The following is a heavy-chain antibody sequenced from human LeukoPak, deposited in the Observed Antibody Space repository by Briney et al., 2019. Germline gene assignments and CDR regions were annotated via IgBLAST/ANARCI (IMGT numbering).Heavy chain of an antibody. D-gene: IGHD3-9*01. CDR1: GFTFSSYG. V-gene: IGHV3-21*01. J-gene: IGHJ4*02. Sequence: GGSLRLSCAASGFTFSSYGMIWVRQAPGKGLEWVSSISSSSSYIYYADSMKGRFTISRDNAKNSLYLQMNSLRAEDTAVYYCARDDSVTGFYYFDYWGQGTLVTVSS. CDR3: ARDDSVTGFYYFDY. CDR2: ISSSSSYI.